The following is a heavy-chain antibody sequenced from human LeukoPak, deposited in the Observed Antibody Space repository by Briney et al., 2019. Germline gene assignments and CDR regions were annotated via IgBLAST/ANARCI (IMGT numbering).Heavy chain of an antibody. D-gene: IGHD2-15*01. Sequence: GSLRLSCVASGFTFRNAWMSWVRQAPGKGLEWVGRIKSKSDGATTDYAAPVKGRFTISRDDSKNTLYLEMNSLKTEDTAVYYCSTDGTYCSGGACDDYWGRGTLVTVSS. J-gene: IGHJ4*02. CDR2: IKSKSDGATT. CDR3: STDGTYCSGGACDDY. V-gene: IGHV3-15*01. CDR1: GFTFRNAW.